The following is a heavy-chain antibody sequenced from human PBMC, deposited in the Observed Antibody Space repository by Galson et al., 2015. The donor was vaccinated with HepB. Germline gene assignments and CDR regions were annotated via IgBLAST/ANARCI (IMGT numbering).Heavy chain of an antibody. CDR1: GFTFSNFA. V-gene: IGHV3-30-3*01. Sequence: SLRLSCAASGFTFSNFAMHWVRQAPGKGLEWVAVISFGAYNKYYTDSVKGRFTISRDDSKNTLYLQMSSLRAEDTAVYYCARGSLYSSSLDAFDIWGQGTMVTVSS. CDR3: ARGSLYSSSLDAFDI. D-gene: IGHD6-6*01. CDR2: ISFGAYNK. J-gene: IGHJ3*02.